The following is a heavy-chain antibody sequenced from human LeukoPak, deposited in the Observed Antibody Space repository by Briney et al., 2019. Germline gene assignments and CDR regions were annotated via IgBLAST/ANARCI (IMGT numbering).Heavy chain of an antibody. CDR1: GYTFTGYY. V-gene: IGHV1-2*06. CDR2: INPNSGGT. D-gene: IGHD6-6*01. CDR3: ARAERYRYISSAVWFDP. Sequence: ASVKVSCKASGYTFTGYYMHWVRQAPGQGLEWMGRINPNSGGTNYAQKFQGRVTMTRDTSISTAYMELSRLRSDDTAVYYCARAERYRYISSAVWFDPWGQGTLVTVSS. J-gene: IGHJ5*02.